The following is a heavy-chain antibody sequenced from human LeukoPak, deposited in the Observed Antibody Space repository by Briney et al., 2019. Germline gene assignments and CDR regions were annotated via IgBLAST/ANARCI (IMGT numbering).Heavy chain of an antibody. V-gene: IGHV4-59*08. CDR2: IYYSGST. CDR1: GVSISSYY. J-gene: IGHJ4*02. D-gene: IGHD1-14*01. CDR3: GTGTTTVDY. Sequence: SETLSLTCTVSGVSISSYYWSWIRQPPGKGLEWIGYIYYSGSTNYNPSLKSRVTISVDTSKNQFSLKLSSVTAADTAVYYCGTGTTTVDYWGQGTLVTVSS.